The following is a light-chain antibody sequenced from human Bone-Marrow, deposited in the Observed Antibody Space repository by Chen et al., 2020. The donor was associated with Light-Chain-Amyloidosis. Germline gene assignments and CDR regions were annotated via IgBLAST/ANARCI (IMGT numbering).Light chain of an antibody. V-gene: IGLV2-23*01. Sequence: QSALTQPASVSGSPGQSNTISFTGTVTDVGSYNLVSWYQQYPGKAPKLLIYEDTKRPSGVSHRFSASKSGITASLTISGIQAEDEAVYYCCSYAGTPWLFGGGTYLTVL. CDR1: VTDVGSYNL. CDR2: EDT. CDR3: CSYAGTPWL. J-gene: IGLJ3*02.